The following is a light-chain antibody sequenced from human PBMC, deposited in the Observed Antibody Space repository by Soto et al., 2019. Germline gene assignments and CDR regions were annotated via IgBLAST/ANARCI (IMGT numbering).Light chain of an antibody. CDR1: SSDVGSYNL. CDR2: EGS. J-gene: IGLJ3*02. CDR3: CSYAGSFTWV. Sequence: QSVLTQPASVSGSPGQSITISCTGTSSDVGSYNLVSWYQQHPGKAPKLIIYEGSKRPSGVSNRFSGSKSGNTASLTISGLQAEDEADYNCCSYAGSFTWVFGGGTKLTVL. V-gene: IGLV2-23*01.